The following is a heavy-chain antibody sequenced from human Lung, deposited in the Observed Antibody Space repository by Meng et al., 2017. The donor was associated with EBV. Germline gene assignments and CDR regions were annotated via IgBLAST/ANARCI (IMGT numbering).Heavy chain of an antibody. V-gene: IGHV4-34*01. Sequence: QVQRQQGGAGLSEPSETPSLTGAVYGRSFSGYYWSWIRQPPGKGLEWIGEIKHSGSTNYNPSLKSRVTISVDTSKIQFSLKLSSVTAADTAVYYCARRYGASAYNWFDPWGQGTLVTVSS. CDR2: IKHSGST. D-gene: IGHD4-17*01. CDR1: GRSFSGYY. J-gene: IGHJ5*02. CDR3: ARRYGASAYNWFDP.